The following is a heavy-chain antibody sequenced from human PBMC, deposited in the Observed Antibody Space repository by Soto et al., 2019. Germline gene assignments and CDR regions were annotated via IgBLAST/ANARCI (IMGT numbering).Heavy chain of an antibody. CDR2: ISYDGSDK. V-gene: IGHV3-30*18. CDR3: AKGLGELSPESFDY. CDR1: GFTFSYYA. Sequence: QVHLVESGGGVVQSGRSLRLSCAASGFTFSYYAMHWVRQAPGKGLEWVAVISYDGSDKYYGDSVKGRFTISRDNSKNTLDLQMNSLRVDDTAVYYCAKGLGELSPESFDYWGQGTLITVSS. D-gene: IGHD3-16*02. J-gene: IGHJ4*02.